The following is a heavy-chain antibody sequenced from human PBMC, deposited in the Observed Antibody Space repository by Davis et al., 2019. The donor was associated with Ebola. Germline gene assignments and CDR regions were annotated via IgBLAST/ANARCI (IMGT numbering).Heavy chain of an antibody. V-gene: IGHV3-21*04. CDR3: ARDAWHDILTGYQDY. CDR1: GFTFSSYS. J-gene: IGHJ4*02. Sequence: GESLKISCAASGFTFSSYSMNWVRQAPGKGLEWVSSISSSSSYIYYADSVKGRFTISRDNAKNSLYLQMNSLRAEDTAAYYCARDAWHDILTGYQDYWGQGTLVTVSS. CDR2: ISSSSSYI. D-gene: IGHD3-9*01.